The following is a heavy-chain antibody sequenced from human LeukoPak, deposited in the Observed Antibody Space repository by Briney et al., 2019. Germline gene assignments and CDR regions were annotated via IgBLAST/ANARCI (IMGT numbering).Heavy chain of an antibody. CDR3: ATQFRYGSAAGPLDY. J-gene: IGHJ4*02. D-gene: IGHD3-10*01. V-gene: IGHV3-23*01. CDR1: GFTFGNYA. CDR2: ISPSGGRT. Sequence: PGGSLRLSCAASGFTFGNYALNWVRQPPGKGLEWVSNISPSGGRTDCADSVKGRFTISRDNFKNMLYLQMTSLRAEDTALFYCATQFRYGSAAGPLDYWGQGTLVTVSS.